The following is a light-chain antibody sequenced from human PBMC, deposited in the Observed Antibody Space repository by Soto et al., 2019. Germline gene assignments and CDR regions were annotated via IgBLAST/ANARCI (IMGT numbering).Light chain of an antibody. CDR3: CSYTSSTIYV. CDR2: DVS. CDR1: RSDVGGYND. V-gene: IGLV2-14*01. J-gene: IGLJ1*01. Sequence: QSALTQHASVSGSPGQSITISCTGTRSDVGGYNDVSWYQQHPCKAPKLMIYDVSNRPSGVSNRFSGSKSGNTASLTISGLHAEDEADYYCCSYTSSTIYVFGNGTKVTVL.